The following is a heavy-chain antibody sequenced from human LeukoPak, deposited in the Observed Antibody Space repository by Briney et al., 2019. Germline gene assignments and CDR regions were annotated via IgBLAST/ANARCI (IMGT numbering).Heavy chain of an antibody. Sequence: SVKVSCKASGGTFSSYAISWVRQAPGQGLEWMGGIIPIFGTANYAQKFQGRVTITADESTSTAYMELSSLRSEDTAVYYCARDCSGGSCYCLWGQGTLVTVSS. D-gene: IGHD2-15*01. V-gene: IGHV1-69*13. CDR1: GGTFSSYA. J-gene: IGHJ4*02. CDR3: ARDCSGGSCYCL. CDR2: IIPIFGTA.